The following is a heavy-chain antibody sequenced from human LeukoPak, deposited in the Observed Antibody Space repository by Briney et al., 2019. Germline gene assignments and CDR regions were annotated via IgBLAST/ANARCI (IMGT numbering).Heavy chain of an antibody. Sequence: GGSLRLSCAASGFTVSSNYMSWVRQAPGKGLEWVSVIYSGGSTYYADSVKGRFTISRDNSKNTLYLQMNSLRAEDTAVYYCARVGREMATIFGYWGQGTLVTVSS. CDR1: GFTVSSNY. D-gene: IGHD5-24*01. CDR3: ARVGREMATIFGY. V-gene: IGHV3-66*01. J-gene: IGHJ4*02. CDR2: IYSGGST.